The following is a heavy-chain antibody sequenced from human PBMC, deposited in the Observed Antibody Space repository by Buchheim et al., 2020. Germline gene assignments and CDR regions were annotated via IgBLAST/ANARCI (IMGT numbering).Heavy chain of an antibody. J-gene: IGHJ5*01. D-gene: IGHD2-21*01. CDR3: AKSRMWFSGNS. CDR1: GGTFSSYA. Sequence: QVQLVQSGAEVKKPGSSVKVSCKASGGTFSSYAISWVRQAPGQGLEWMGTINPSVGAATYAQRFRGRVTITSDTSTSTFYMDMSSLTSEDTALYYCAKSRMWFSGNSWG. CDR2: INPSVGAA. V-gene: IGHV1-69*06.